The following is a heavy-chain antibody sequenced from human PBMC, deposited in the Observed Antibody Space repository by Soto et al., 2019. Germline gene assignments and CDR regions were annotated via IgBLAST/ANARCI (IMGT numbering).Heavy chain of an antibody. CDR3: ASSVVAATRSPYYYYGMDV. J-gene: IGHJ6*02. Sequence: QVQLQESGPGLVKPSQTLSLTCTVSGGSISSGGYYWSWIRQHPGKDLEWIGYIYYSGSTYYNPSLKSRVTVSVYTYKNQCYMKMSSVTVADTAVYYCASSVVAATRSPYYYYGMDVCGQLTSVTVSS. D-gene: IGHD2-15*01. CDR2: IYYSGST. V-gene: IGHV4-31*03. CDR1: GGSISSGGYY.